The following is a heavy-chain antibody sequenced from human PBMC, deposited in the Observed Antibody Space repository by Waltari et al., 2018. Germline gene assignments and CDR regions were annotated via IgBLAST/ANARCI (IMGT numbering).Heavy chain of an antibody. J-gene: IGHJ4*02. Sequence: EVHVVESEGGLVQHGRSLKLSRAASGFTFRGSAVYWVRQAHGEGVAWVGRIRSKPATYARAYAAAVKGGLTISEDGSDKTTYLQMYGLKFDDTGVYYWTPHDCSGVGGSTPYWGQGTLGT. CDR2: IRSKPATYAR. CDR3: TPHDCSGVGGSTPY. V-gene: IGHV3-73*02. D-gene: IGHD2-8*02. CDR1: GFTFRGSA.